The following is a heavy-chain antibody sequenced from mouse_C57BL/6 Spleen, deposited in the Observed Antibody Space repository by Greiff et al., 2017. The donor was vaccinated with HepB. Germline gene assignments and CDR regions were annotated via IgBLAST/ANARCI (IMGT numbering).Heavy chain of an antibody. Sequence: VMLVESGPGLVAPSQSLSITCTVSGFSLTSYGVHWVRQPPGKGLEWLVVIWSDGSTTYNSALKSRLSISKDNSKSQVFLKMNSLQTDDTAMYYCARHSPDGSLDAMDYWGQGTSVTVSS. CDR2: IWSDGST. J-gene: IGHJ4*01. CDR1: GFSLTSYG. CDR3: ARHSPDGSLDAMDY. V-gene: IGHV2-6-1*01. D-gene: IGHD2-3*01.